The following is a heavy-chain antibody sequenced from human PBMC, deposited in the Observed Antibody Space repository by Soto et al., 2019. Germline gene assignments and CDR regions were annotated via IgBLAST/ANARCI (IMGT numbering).Heavy chain of an antibody. Sequence: EVHLVESGGGLVKPGGSLGLSCAVSGFTFSSCTMNWVRQAPGKGLEWVSSISPSTSHIYYADSVKCRFTISRDNAKNALFLQMNSLRAEDTAVYYCSGCSGGACHQSYGMDVWGQGTTVTVSS. CDR3: SGCSGGACHQSYGMDV. J-gene: IGHJ6*02. CDR2: ISPSTSHI. V-gene: IGHV3-21*01. CDR1: GFTFSSCT. D-gene: IGHD2-15*01.